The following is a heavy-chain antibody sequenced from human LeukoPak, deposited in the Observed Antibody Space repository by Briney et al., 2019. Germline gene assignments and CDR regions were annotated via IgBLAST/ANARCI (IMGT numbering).Heavy chain of an antibody. V-gene: IGHV1-18*01. CDR2: ISAYNGST. D-gene: IGHD3-10*01. CDR3: ARGNYYGSGTPGGMDV. Sequence: ASVKVSCKASGYTFTSYGISWVRQAPGQGLEWMGWISAYNGSTNYAQKLQGRVTMTTDTSTSTAYMELRSLRSEDTAVYYCARGNYYGSGTPGGMDVWGQGTTVTGSS. J-gene: IGHJ6*02. CDR1: GYTFTSYG.